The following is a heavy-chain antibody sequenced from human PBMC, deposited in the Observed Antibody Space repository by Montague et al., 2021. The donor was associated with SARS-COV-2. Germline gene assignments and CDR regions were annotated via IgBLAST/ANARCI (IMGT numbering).Heavy chain of an antibody. CDR2: IYYSGST. CDR3: ARTIVVVSAVSRYFDL. D-gene: IGHD2-2*01. J-gene: IGHJ2*01. CDR1: GGPTSSYY. Sequence: SETLSLTCTVSGGPTSSYYWSWIRQPLGKGLEWIGCIYYSGSTNYNPSLKSRVTISVDTSKTQFSRKLNSVTAADTAVYYCARTIVVVSAVSRYFDLWGRGTLVTVSS. V-gene: IGHV4-59*01.